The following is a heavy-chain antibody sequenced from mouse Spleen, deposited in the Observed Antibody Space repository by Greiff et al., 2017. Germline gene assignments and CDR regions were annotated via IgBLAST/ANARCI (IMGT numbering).Heavy chain of an antibody. J-gene: IGHJ3*01. Sequence: EVQGVESGGGLVKPGGSLRLSCAASGFTFSDYYMYWVRQTPEKRLEWVATISDGGSYTYYPDSVKGRFTISRDNAKNNLYLQMSSLKSEDTAMYYCAREGGYYDYDGVTYWGQGTLVTVSA. CDR1: GFTFSDYY. D-gene: IGHD2-4*01. V-gene: IGHV5-4*02. CDR2: ISDGGSYT. CDR3: AREGGYYDYDGVTY.